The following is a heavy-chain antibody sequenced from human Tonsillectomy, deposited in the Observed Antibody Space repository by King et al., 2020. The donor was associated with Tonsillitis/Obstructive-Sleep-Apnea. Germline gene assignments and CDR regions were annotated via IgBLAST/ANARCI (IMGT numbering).Heavy chain of an antibody. CDR3: ARHVRGDFDYYYRDV. Sequence: QLQESGPGLVKPSETLSLTCTVSGGSISSSSYYWGWIRQPPGKGLEWIGSIYYSGSTYYNPSLKSRVTISVDTSKNQFSLKLGSVTAADTAVYYCARHVRGDFDYYYRDVWGKGTAVTVSS. CDR2: IYYSGST. V-gene: IGHV4-39*01. J-gene: IGHJ6*03. CDR1: GGSISSSSYY. D-gene: IGHD2-21*02.